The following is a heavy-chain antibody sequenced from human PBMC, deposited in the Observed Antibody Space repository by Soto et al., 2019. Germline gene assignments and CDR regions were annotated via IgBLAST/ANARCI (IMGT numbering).Heavy chain of an antibody. J-gene: IGHJ6*02. CDR3: ARGYYDSSGYYPMGYYYYGMDV. CDR2: ISAYNGNT. V-gene: IGHV1-18*04. D-gene: IGHD3-22*01. CDR1: GYSFTSYW. Sequence: PGESLKISCKGSGYSFTSYWISWVRQAPGQGLEWMGWISAYNGNTNYAQKLQGRVTMTTDTSTSTAYMELRSLRSDDTAVYYCARGYYDSSGYYPMGYYYYGMDVWGQGTTVTVSS.